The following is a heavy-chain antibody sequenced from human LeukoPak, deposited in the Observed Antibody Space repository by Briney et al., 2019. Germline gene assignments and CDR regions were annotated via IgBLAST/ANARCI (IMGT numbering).Heavy chain of an antibody. CDR2: IYYSGST. Sequence: SETLSLTCTVSGGSISSYYWSWIRQHPGKGLEWIGCIYYSGSTYYNPSLKSRVTISVDTSKNQFSLKLSSVTAADTAVYYCGLFPDYFDGMDVWGQGTTVTVSS. V-gene: IGHV4-59*06. J-gene: IGHJ6*02. CDR3: GLFPDYFDGMDV. D-gene: IGHD2-21*02. CDR1: GGSISSYY.